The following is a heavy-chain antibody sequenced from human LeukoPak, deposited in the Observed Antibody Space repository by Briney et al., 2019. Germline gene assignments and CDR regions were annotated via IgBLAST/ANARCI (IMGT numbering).Heavy chain of an antibody. V-gene: IGHV3-33*01. Sequence: GGSLRLSCAASGFTFSSYGMHWVRQAPGKGLEWVAVIWYDGSNKYYADSVKGRFTISRGNSKNTLYLQMNSLRAEDTAVYYCAREGQYYYDSSGYYAFDYWGQGTLVTVSS. D-gene: IGHD3-22*01. J-gene: IGHJ4*02. CDR3: AREGQYYYDSSGYYAFDY. CDR1: GFTFSSYG. CDR2: IWYDGSNK.